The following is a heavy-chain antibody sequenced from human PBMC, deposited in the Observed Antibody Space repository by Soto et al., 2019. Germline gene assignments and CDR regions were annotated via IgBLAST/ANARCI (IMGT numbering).Heavy chain of an antibody. D-gene: IGHD2-2*01. V-gene: IGHV4-34*01. J-gene: IGHJ5*02. Sequence: SETLSLTCAVYGGSFSGYYWSWIRQPPGKXLEWIGEINHSGSTNYNPSLKSRVTISVDTSKNQFSLKLSSVTAADTAVYYCARSIVVVPAAMSRTRFNPWGQGTLVTVSS. CDR1: GGSFSGYY. CDR2: INHSGST. CDR3: ARSIVVVPAAMSRTRFNP.